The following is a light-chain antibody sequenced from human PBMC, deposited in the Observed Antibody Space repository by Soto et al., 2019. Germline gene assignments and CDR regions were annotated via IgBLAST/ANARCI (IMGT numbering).Light chain of an antibody. CDR1: QSVSSSY. Sequence: EIGLTQSPGTLSLSPGERATLSCRASQSVSSSYLAWYQQKPGQAPRLLIYGASSRATGIPDRFSGSGSGTDFTLTISRLEPEDFAVYYCQQYGSSPETFGQGTKVE. CDR3: QQYGSSPET. V-gene: IGKV3-20*01. CDR2: GAS. J-gene: IGKJ1*01.